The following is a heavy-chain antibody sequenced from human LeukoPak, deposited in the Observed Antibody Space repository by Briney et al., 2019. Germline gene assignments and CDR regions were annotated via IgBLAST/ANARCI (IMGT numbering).Heavy chain of an antibody. CDR3: ANYGSGSYSFDY. CDR1: GGSISSYY. D-gene: IGHD3-10*01. V-gene: IGHV4-59*08. CDR2: IYYSGST. Sequence: SETLSLTCTVSGGSISSYYWSWIRQPPGKGLEWIGYIYYSGSTNYNPSLKSRVTISVDTSKNQFSLKLSSVTAADTAVYYCANYGSGSYSFDYWGQGTLVTVSS. J-gene: IGHJ4*02.